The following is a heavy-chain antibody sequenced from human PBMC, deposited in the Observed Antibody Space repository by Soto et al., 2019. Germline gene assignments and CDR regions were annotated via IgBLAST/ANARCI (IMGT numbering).Heavy chain of an antibody. CDR2: IYWNDDK. V-gene: IGHV2-5*01. J-gene: IGHJ4*02. CDR1: GFSLRTTGVG. D-gene: IGHD3-16*01. Sequence: QITLKESGPTLVKPTQTLTLTCSYSGFSLRTTGVGVGWIRQPPGKALEWLGIIYWNDDKRYSPSLESRFTLTSDISKSQVVLTMTNMEPVDTATYYCAHTWGLPFDYWGQGTLVIFSS. CDR3: AHTWGLPFDY.